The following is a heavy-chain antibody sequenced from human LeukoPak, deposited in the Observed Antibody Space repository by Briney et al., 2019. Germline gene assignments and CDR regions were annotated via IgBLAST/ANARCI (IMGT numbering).Heavy chain of an antibody. D-gene: IGHD5-24*01. CDR3: ARDGPYRRDGYNFIAFDI. V-gene: IGHV1-69*05. J-gene: IGHJ3*02. Sequence: SVKVSCKASGGTFSSYAISWVRQAPGQGLEWMGRIIPIFGTANYAQKFQGRVTITTDESSSTAYMELSSLRSEDTAVYYCARDGPYRRDGYNFIAFDIWGQGTMVTVSS. CDR2: IIPIFGTA. CDR1: GGTFSSYA.